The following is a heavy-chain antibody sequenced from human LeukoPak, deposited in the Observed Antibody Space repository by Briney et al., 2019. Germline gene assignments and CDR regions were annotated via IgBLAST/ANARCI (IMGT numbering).Heavy chain of an antibody. CDR3: ARRGYCSGGSCYFFDY. Sequence: SETLSLTCAVSGHSISSGYYWGWIRQPPGKGLECIGSIYHSGSTYYNPSLKSRVTISVDTSKNQFSLKLSSVTAADTAVYYYARRGYCSGGSCYFFDYWGQGTLVTVS. J-gene: IGHJ4*02. V-gene: IGHV4-38-2*01. CDR2: IYHSGST. CDR1: GHSISSGYY. D-gene: IGHD2-15*01.